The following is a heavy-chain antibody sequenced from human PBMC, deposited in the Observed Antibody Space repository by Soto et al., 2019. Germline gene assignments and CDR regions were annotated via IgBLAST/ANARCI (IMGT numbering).Heavy chain of an antibody. J-gene: IGHJ3*02. Sequence: SQTLSLTCAISGDSVSSNSAAWNWIRQSPSRGLEWLGRTYYRSKWYNDYAVSVKSRITINPDTSKNQFSLQLNSVTPEDTAVHFYARSEEDSAVYCCDTNHYEYDGLDIWGQGTMVTVSS. CDR2: TYYRSKWYN. CDR1: GDSVSSNSAA. CDR3: ARSEEDSAVYCCDTNHYEYDGLDI. D-gene: IGHD2-15*01. V-gene: IGHV6-1*01.